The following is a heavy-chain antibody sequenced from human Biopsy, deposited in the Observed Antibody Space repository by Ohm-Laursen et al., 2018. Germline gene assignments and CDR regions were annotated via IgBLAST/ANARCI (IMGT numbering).Heavy chain of an antibody. Sequence: SLRLSCAASGFTFQDHAMHWVRQAPGKGLEWASGISWNSGSINYAVSVQGRFTISRDNAKNSLYLQMNSLRVEDTALYFCARLGELHGLWYFDFWGQGALVTVSS. V-gene: IGHV3-9*01. D-gene: IGHD2-21*01. CDR2: ISWNSGSI. CDR3: ARLGELHGLWYFDF. CDR1: GFTFQDHA. J-gene: IGHJ4*02.